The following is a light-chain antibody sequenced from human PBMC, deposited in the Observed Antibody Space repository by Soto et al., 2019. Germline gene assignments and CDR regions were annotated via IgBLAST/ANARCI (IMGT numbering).Light chain of an antibody. V-gene: IGKV1-5*03. CDR2: KAS. Sequence: DIQMTQSPSTLSASVGDRVTITCRASQSIGEWLAWYQQKPGKAPKLLIYKASTLESGVPSRFRGSGSGTDFALIITSLQPDDFATYYCHQYHSYSPEWTFGQGTKVESK. CDR3: HQYHSYSPEWT. CDR1: QSIGEW. J-gene: IGKJ1*01.